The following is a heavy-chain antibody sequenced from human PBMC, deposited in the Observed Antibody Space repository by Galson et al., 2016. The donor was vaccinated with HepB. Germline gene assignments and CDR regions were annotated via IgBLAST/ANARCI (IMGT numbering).Heavy chain of an antibody. CDR3: AGVLFGSGSYWCLGV. V-gene: IGHV3-48*02. J-gene: IGHJ6*02. Sequence: SLRLSCAASGFTFSSYTMNWVRQAPGKGLEWVSYISSNSGTTYYADSVKGRFTVSRDNAKSSLYLQMNSLRDEDTSVYFCAGVLFGSGSYWCLGVWGQGTTVTVSS. CDR2: ISSNSGTT. D-gene: IGHD3-10*01. CDR1: GFTFSSYT.